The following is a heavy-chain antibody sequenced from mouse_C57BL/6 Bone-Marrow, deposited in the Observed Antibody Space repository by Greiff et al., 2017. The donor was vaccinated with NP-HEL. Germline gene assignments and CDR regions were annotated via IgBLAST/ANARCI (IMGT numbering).Heavy chain of an antibody. Sequence: VQLQQPGAELVKPGASVKLSCKASGYTFTSYWMHWVKQRPGQGLEWIGMIHPSSGSTNYNEKFKSKATLTVDKSSSTAYMQLSRLTSEDSAVYYCARGLLWLRRRDYYAMDYWGQGTSVTVSS. D-gene: IGHD2-2*01. CDR2: IHPSSGST. V-gene: IGHV1-64*01. CDR1: GYTFTSYW. CDR3: ARGLLWLRRRDYYAMDY. J-gene: IGHJ4*01.